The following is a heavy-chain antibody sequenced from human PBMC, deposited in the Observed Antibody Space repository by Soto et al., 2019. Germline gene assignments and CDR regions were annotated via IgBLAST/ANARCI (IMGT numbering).Heavy chain of an antibody. CDR3: VRQRGVMTAFAYFDY. D-gene: IGHD2-21*02. CDR2: ISGSTDTI. Sequence: EVQLVESGGGLVQPGGSLRLSCAASGFTFKTFVMNWVRQAPGKGLEWVSYISGSTDTINFADSVRGRFTISIDNAKNSMFLQMDSLRDEDTAVYYCVRQRGVMTAFAYFDYWGQGTLVTVSS. J-gene: IGHJ4*02. V-gene: IGHV3-48*02. CDR1: GFTFKTFV.